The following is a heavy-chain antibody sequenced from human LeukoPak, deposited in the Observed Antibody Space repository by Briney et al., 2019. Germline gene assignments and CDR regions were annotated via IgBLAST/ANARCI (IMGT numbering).Heavy chain of an antibody. J-gene: IGHJ4*02. Sequence: GGSLRLSCATSGFTFSSYDMHWVRQAPGKELEWVAYIRNDGTTKDYADSVKGRFTISRDNPKNTLYLQLNSPRGEDTAVYYCATTVFTTAWYFDYWGQGNLVTVSS. CDR2: IRNDGTTK. CDR1: GFTFSSYD. V-gene: IGHV3-30*02. D-gene: IGHD3-9*01. CDR3: ATTVFTTAWYFDY.